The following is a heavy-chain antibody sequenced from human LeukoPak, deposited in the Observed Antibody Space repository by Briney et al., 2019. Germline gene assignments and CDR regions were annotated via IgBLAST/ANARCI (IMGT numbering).Heavy chain of an antibody. V-gene: IGHV4-38-2*02. Sequence: SGTLSLTCAVSGYSISSGYYWGWIRQPPGKGLEWIGSIYHSGSTYYNPSIKSRVTISVDTSKNQFSLKLSSVTAADTAVYYCARDSGSYANNWFDPWGQGTLVTVSS. CDR3: ARDSGSYANNWFDP. CDR2: IYHSGST. J-gene: IGHJ5*02. CDR1: GYSISSGYY. D-gene: IGHD1-26*01.